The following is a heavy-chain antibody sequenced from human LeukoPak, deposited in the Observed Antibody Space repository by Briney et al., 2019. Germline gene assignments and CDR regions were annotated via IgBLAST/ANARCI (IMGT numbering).Heavy chain of an antibody. CDR2: IYYSGST. D-gene: IGHD3-22*01. CDR3: GRLVSGYYYFDY. Sequence: SETLSLTCTVSGGSISSYYWSWIRQPPGKGLEWIGSIYYSGSTYYNPSLKSRVTISVDTSKNQFSLKLSSVTATDTAVYYCGRLVSGYYYFDYWGQGTLVTVSS. J-gene: IGHJ4*02. CDR1: GGSISSYY. V-gene: IGHV4-59*05.